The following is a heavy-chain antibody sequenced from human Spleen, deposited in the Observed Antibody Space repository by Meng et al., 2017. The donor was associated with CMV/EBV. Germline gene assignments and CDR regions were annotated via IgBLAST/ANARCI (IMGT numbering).Heavy chain of an antibody. CDR1: GFTFSDYY. CDR3: AKTTWDK. CDR2: IRYDGSGS. J-gene: IGHJ4*02. V-gene: IGHV3-30*02. Sequence: GESLKISCAASGFTFSDYYMSWIRQTPAKGLEWVSFIRYDGSGSYYAQSVTGRFTVSRDNSKNTLYLQMNNLRIEDTATYYCAKTTWDKWGQGTLVTVS. D-gene: IGHD7-27*01.